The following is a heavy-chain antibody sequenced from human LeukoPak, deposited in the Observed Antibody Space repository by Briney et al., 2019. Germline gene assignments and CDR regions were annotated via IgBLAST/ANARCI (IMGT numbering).Heavy chain of an antibody. J-gene: IGHJ4*02. D-gene: IGHD3-22*01. CDR2: INPNSGGT. V-gene: IGHV1-2*02. CDR1: GYTFTGYY. Sequence: GASVKVSCKASGYTFTGYYMHWVRQAPGQGLERMGWINPNSGGTNYAQKFQGRVTMTRDTSISTAYMELSRLRSDDTAVYYCASDYYDSSGSTIGYWGQGTLVTVSS. CDR3: ASDYYDSSGSTIGY.